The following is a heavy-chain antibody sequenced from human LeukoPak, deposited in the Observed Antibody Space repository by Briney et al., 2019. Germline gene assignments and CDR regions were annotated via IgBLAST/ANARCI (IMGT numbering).Heavy chain of an antibody. D-gene: IGHD3-16*02. CDR2: IYYSGST. CDR3: ATHPLLDY. V-gene: IGHV4-59*08. J-gene: IGHJ4*02. Sequence: PSETLSLTCTVSGGSISSYYWSWIRQPPGKGLEWIGYIYYSGSTNYNPSLKSRVSISVDPSKSQFSLKLTSVTAADTAVYYCATHPLLDYWGQGSLVTVSS. CDR1: GGSISSYY.